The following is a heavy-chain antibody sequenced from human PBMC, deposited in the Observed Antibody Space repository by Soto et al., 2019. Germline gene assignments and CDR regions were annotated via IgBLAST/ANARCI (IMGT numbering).Heavy chain of an antibody. V-gene: IGHV3-30*03. J-gene: IGHJ4*02. D-gene: IGHD2-15*01. CDR1: GFTFSSYG. CDR2: MAHDGSDQ. CDR3: ARSSGGSSYYPPDY. Sequence: QVQLVESGGGVVQPGGSLRLSCAVSGFTFSSYGMQWVRQSPGEGLEGVAIMAHDGSDQYYGDSVKGRFTISRANSKNTLSLQMDSLRPEDTAVYYCARSSGGSSYYPPDYWGQGTLVTVSS.